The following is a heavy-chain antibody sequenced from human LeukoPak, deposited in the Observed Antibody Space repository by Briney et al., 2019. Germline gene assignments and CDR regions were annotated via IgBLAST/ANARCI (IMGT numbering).Heavy chain of an antibody. J-gene: IGHJ4*02. D-gene: IGHD3-3*01. CDR2: IYTTGST. CDR1: GGSISSYY. V-gene: IGHV4-4*07. CDR3: ARDVRGWSGFDY. Sequence: SETLSLTCTVSGGSISSYYWSWIRQPAGKGLEWIGRIYTTGSTDYNPPLKSRVTMSVDTSKNQFSLNLSSVTAADTAVYYCARDVRGWSGFDYWGQGTLVTVSS.